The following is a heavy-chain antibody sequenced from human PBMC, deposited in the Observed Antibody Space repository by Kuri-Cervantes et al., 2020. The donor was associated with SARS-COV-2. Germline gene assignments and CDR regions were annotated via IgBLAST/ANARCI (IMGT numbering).Heavy chain of an antibody. Sequence: SETLSLTCAVYGGSFSGYYWSWIRQPPGKGLEWIGEINHSGSTNYNPSLKSRVTISVDTSKNQFSLKLSSVTAADTAVYYCARGMITFGGAYSPFDYWGQGTLVTVSS. CDR3: ARGMITFGGAYSPFDY. CDR2: INHSGST. V-gene: IGHV4-34*01. J-gene: IGHJ4*02. CDR1: GGSFSGYY. D-gene: IGHD3-16*01.